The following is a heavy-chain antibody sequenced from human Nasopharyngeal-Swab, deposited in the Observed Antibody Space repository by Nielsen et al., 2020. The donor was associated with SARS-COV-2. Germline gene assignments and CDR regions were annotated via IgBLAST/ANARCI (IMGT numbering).Heavy chain of an antibody. V-gene: IGHV3-48*03. CDR3: ARDSSGYGYFDY. CDR2: ISSSGSTI. Sequence: VRQAPGKGLEWVSYISSSGSTIYYADSVKGRFTISRDNAKNSLYLQMNSLRAEDTAVYYCARDSSGYGYFDYWGQGTLVTVSS. D-gene: IGHD5-12*01. J-gene: IGHJ4*02.